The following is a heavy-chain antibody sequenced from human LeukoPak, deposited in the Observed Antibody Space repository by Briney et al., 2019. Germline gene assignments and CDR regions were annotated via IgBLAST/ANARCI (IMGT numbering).Heavy chain of an antibody. CDR3: VRDNSRGQSLGVIY. CDR1: GFTFSTYN. J-gene: IGHJ4*02. CDR2: INADSSTI. Sequence: GGSLRLSCAASGFTFSTYNMNWVRQAPGKGLEWIAYINADSSTIQYADSVRGRFTTSRDNAKNSLYLQMNSLRAEDTAVYYCVRDNSRGQSLGVIYWGQGSLVTVSS. V-gene: IGHV3-48*01. D-gene: IGHD3-22*01.